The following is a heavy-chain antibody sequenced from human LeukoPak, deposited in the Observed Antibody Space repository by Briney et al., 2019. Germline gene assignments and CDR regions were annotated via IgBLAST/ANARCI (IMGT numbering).Heavy chain of an antibody. J-gene: IGHJ4*02. D-gene: IGHD3-22*01. CDR1: GFTFNNYA. V-gene: IGHV3-23*01. CDR2: ITASGVTT. CDR3: AKAPFDTSGLSSPNYFDY. Sequence: GGSLRLSCAASGFTFNNYAMNWVRQAPGKGLEWISTITASGVTTYYADSVKGRFTISRDNSKSTLYLQMNSLRAEDTAVYYCAKAPFDTSGLSSPNYFDYLGQGTLVTVSS.